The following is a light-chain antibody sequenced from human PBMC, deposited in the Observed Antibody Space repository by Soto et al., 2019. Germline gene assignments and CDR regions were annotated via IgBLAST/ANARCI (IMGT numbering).Light chain of an antibody. V-gene: IGKV3-20*01. CDR2: DAS. Sequence: EIVLTQSPGTRSLSSVEGATLSCRASQSVSSTFLAWYQQKPGQTPRLLIYDASNRATGIPARFSGSGSGTEFTLTISSLQPDDFATYYCRQYNSYWLTFGGGTKVDIK. CDR3: RQYNSYWLT. CDR1: QSVSSTF. J-gene: IGKJ4*01.